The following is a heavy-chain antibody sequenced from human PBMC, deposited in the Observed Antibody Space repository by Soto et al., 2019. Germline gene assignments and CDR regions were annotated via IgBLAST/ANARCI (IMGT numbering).Heavy chain of an antibody. CDR1: GYTFTSYY. CDR2: INPSGGST. J-gene: IGHJ4*02. Sequence: ASVKVSCKASGYTFTSYYMHWVRQAPGQGLEWMGIINPSGGSTSYAQKFQGRVTMTRDTSASTAYMELSSLRPEDTAVYYCAVYSGYDDFDYWGQGTLVTVSS. D-gene: IGHD5-12*01. CDR3: AVYSGYDDFDY. V-gene: IGHV1-46*01.